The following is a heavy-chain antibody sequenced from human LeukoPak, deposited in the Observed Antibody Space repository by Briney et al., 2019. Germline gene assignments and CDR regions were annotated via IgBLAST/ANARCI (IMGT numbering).Heavy chain of an antibody. CDR1: GFTVSSNS. D-gene: IGHD5-18*01. CDR2: IYSDNT. CDR3: ARDLQLWFIAD. Sequence: GGSLRLSCTVSGFTVSSNSMSWVRQAPGKGLEWVSFIYSDNTHYSDSVKGRFTISRDNAKNTLYLQMNSLRVEDTAVYYCARDLQLWFIADWGQGTLVTVSS. J-gene: IGHJ4*02. V-gene: IGHV3-53*01.